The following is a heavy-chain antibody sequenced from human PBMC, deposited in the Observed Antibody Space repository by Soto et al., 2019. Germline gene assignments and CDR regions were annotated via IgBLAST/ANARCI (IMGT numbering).Heavy chain of an antibody. CDR3: ARRGRWAAAAQDY. CDR2: INHSGST. V-gene: IGHV4-34*01. Sequence: SETLSLTCAVYGGSFSGYYWSWIRQPPGKGLEWIGEINHSGSTNYNPSLKSRVTISVDTSKNQFSLKLSSVTAADTAVYYCARRGRWAAAAQDYWGQGPLVTVSS. D-gene: IGHD6-13*01. J-gene: IGHJ4*02. CDR1: GGSFSGYY.